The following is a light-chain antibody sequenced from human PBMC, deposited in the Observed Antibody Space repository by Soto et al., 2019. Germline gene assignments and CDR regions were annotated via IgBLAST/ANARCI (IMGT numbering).Light chain of an antibody. CDR1: QSVSSSY. CDR2: GAS. V-gene: IGKV3-20*01. Sequence: EIVLTQSPGTLSLSPGERATLSCRASQSVSSSYLAWYQQKPGQAPRLLIYGASSRATGIPDRFSGSGSGTDFTLTISRLEPEDFAMYYCQQYGGSPPGITFGQGTRLEIK. CDR3: QQYGGSPPGIT. J-gene: IGKJ5*01.